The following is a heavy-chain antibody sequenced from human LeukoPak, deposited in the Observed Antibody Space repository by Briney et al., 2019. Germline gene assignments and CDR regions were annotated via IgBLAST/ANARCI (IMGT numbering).Heavy chain of an antibody. CDR1: GFIFSSYG. CDR2: ISYDGSNK. CDR3: AKDLLEVTPPGY. V-gene: IGHV3-30*18. D-gene: IGHD2-21*02. J-gene: IGHJ4*02. Sequence: GGSLRLSCAASGFIFSSYGMQWVRQAPGKGLECVADISYDGSNKYYAESVKGRFTISRDNSKNTLYLQMNSLRAEDTAVYYCAKDLLEVTPPGYWGQGTLVTVSP.